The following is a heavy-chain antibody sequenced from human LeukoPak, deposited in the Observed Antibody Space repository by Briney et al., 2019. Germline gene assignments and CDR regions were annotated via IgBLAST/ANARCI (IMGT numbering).Heavy chain of an antibody. Sequence: QAGGTLRLSCAASGFTFSSYCMSWVRQAPGKGLEWVANIKQDGSEKYYVDSVKGRFTISRDNAKTSLYLQMNSLRAEDTAVYYCARGGATTFGLWGNAFDIWGQGTMVTVSS. J-gene: IGHJ3*02. D-gene: IGHD3-3*01. CDR3: ARGGATTFGLWGNAFDI. CDR2: IKQDGSEK. V-gene: IGHV3-7*01. CDR1: GFTFSSYC.